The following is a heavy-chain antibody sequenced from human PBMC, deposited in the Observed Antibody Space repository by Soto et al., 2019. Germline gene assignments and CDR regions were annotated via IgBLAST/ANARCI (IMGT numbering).Heavy chain of an antibody. CDR2: ISDTGAST. CDR1: GFTFKESA. D-gene: IGHD6-19*01. CDR3: AKGRGSGWAWYFDN. Sequence: GGSLRLSCAASGFTFKESAMNWVRQAPGKGLEGVASISDTGASTWYAESVRGRLSISRDNSKSTLYRQMNSLRGEDTAVYYCAKGRGSGWAWYFDNWGQGTLVTAPQ. J-gene: IGHJ4*02. V-gene: IGHV3-23*01.